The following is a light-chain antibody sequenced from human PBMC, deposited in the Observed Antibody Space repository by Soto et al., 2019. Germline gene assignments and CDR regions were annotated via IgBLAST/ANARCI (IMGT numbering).Light chain of an antibody. CDR1: QDISNY. J-gene: IGKJ4*01. CDR3: QQYDNLPPLT. Sequence: DIQMTQSPSSLSASVGDRVTITCQASQDISNYLNWYQQKPGKAPKLLIYDASNLETGVPSRFSGSGSGTDFTFTISSLQPEDIATYYCQQYDNLPPLTFGRGTKVEIK. CDR2: DAS. V-gene: IGKV1-33*01.